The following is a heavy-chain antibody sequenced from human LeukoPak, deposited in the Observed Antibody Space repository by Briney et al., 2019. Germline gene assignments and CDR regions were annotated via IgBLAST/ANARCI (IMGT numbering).Heavy chain of an antibody. V-gene: IGHV3-64D*09. D-gene: IGHD6-13*01. CDR1: GFTFSNYP. J-gene: IGHJ4*02. Sequence: GGSLMLSCSASGFTFSNYPVHWVRQAPGKGLEYLSAINSNGGSTYYADSVKGRVSISRDNSKNMLYLEMTSLRAEDTAVYYCAGGSSWYCDFWGQGTLVTVSS. CDR3: AGGSSWYCDF. CDR2: INSNGGST.